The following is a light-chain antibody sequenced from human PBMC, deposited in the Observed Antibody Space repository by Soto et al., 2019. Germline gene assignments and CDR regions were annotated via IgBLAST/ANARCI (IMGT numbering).Light chain of an antibody. J-gene: IGKJ3*01. V-gene: IGKV1-27*01. Sequence: DIQMTQSPTSLSASVGDRVTITCRASQGIRNFVALYQQKPGKPPKLLIYAASTLQSGVPSRFSSSGSGTDFTLTINSLQPEDVATYSCQKYSSVPVFGPGTKVEI. CDR1: QGIRNF. CDR2: AAS. CDR3: QKYSSVPV.